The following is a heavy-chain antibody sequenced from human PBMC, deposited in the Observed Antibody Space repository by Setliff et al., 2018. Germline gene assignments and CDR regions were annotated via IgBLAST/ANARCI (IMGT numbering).Heavy chain of an antibody. CDR3: AKHRGQLQFLEWLLDWTFDY. V-gene: IGHV3-23*01. J-gene: IGHJ4*02. CDR1: GFTFSSYA. CDR2: ISGSGGST. Sequence: QAGGSLRLSCAASGFTFSSYAMSWVRQAPGKGLEWVSAISGSGGSTYYADSVKGRFTISRDNSKNTLYLQMNSLRAEDTAVYYCAKHRGQLQFLEWLLDWTFDYWGQGTLVTVSS. D-gene: IGHD3-3*01.